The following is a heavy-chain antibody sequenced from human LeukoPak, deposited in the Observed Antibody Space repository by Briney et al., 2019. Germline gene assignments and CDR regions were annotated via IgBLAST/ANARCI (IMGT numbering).Heavy chain of an antibody. CDR1: GFTFTTYG. CDR2: ISGSGGST. V-gene: IGHV3-23*01. J-gene: IGHJ4*02. CDR3: AKGGSYFFDY. D-gene: IGHD1-26*01. Sequence: GGSLRLSCSASGFTFTTYGMNWVRQAPGKGLEWVSAISGSGGSTYYADSVKGRFTISRDNSKNTLYLQMNSLRAEDTAVYYCAKGGSYFFDYWGQGTLVTVSS.